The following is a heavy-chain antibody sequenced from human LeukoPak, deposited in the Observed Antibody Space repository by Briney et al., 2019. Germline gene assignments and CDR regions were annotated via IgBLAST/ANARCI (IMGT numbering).Heavy chain of an antibody. Sequence: PSETLSLTCAVYGGSFSGYYWSWIRQPPGKGLEWIGEINYSGSTNYNPSLKSRVTISVGTSKNQFSFKLSSVTAADTVVYFCARDSNYDILTGYYAPYYYVMDVWGKGTTVTVSS. J-gene: IGHJ6*04. V-gene: IGHV4-34*01. D-gene: IGHD3-9*01. CDR1: GGSFSGYY. CDR3: ARDSNYDILTGYYAPYYYVMDV. CDR2: INYSGST.